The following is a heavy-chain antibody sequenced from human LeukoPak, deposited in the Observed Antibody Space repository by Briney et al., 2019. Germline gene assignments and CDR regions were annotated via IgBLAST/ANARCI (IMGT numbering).Heavy chain of an antibody. V-gene: IGHV3-7*04. D-gene: IGHD3/OR15-3a*01. J-gene: IGHJ4*02. CDR1: GFTFSNYW. Sequence: GGSLRLSCAASGFTFSNYWMSWVRQAPGKGLEWVTNIHQDGNEKYYVDSVKGRFTISRDNAKNLLHLQMESLRVEDTAVYYCARGDDFSGDYWGQGTLVTVSS. CDR3: ARGDDFSGDY. CDR2: IHQDGNEK.